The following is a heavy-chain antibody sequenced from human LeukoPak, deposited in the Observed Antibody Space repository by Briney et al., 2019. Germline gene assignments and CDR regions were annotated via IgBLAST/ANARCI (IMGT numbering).Heavy chain of an antibody. V-gene: IGHV3-23*01. D-gene: IGHD3-22*01. J-gene: IGHJ4*02. CDR3: AKGQGNYYDSSGYYVGFVCFDY. CDR1: GFTFSSYA. Sequence: GGSLRLSCAASGFTFSSYAMSWVRQAPGKGLEWVSAISGSGGSTYYADSVKGRFTISRDNSKNTLYLQMNSLRAEDTAVYYCAKGQGNYYDSSGYYVGFVCFDYWAREPWSPSPQ. CDR2: ISGSGGST.